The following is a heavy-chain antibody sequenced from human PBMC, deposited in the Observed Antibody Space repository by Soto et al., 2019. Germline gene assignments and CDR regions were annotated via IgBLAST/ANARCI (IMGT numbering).Heavy chain of an antibody. V-gene: IGHV1-8*01. CDR1: GSAFKSCD. Sequence: GASVKFSCKASGSAFKSCDFHWVRQASGQVLECLVWMNPKTGHSVPXXKFHGRVXXSGNSSATTTXMELTXLISDDTAVYYCATTVIIPDFVDSWGQGTLVTVSS. D-gene: IGHD4-17*01. CDR3: ATTVIIPDFVDS. CDR2: MNPKTGHS. J-gene: IGHJ4*02.